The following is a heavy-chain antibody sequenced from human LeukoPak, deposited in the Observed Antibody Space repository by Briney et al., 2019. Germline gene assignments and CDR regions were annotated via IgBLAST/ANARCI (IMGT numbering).Heavy chain of an antibody. V-gene: IGHV1-2*02. D-gene: IGHD5-12*01. J-gene: IGHJ5*02. CDR3: ARHSGYDSGWFDP. CDR2: FNPNSVCT. Sequence: MGWFNPNSVCTNYAQKFQGRVTITRDPSISTAYMELSRLRSDDTAVYCCARHSGYDSGWFDPWGQGTLVTVSS.